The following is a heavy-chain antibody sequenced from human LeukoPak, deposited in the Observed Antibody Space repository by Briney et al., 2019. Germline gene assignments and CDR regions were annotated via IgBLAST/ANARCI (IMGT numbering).Heavy chain of an antibody. CDR1: GYTFTSYY. J-gene: IGHJ5*02. D-gene: IGHD6-6*01. V-gene: IGHV1-46*01. Sequence: ASVKVSCKASGYTFTSYYIHWVRQAPGQGLEWMGIINPSGGSTIYAQKFQGRVTMTRDMSTSTVYTELSSLRSEDTAVYHCARDGSSSGWFDPWGQGTLVTVSS. CDR3: ARDGSSSGWFDP. CDR2: INPSGGST.